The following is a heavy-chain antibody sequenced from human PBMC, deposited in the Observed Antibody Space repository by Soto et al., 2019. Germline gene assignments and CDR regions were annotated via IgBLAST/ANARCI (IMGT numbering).Heavy chain of an antibody. J-gene: IGHJ4*02. D-gene: IGHD6-19*01. V-gene: IGHV5-51*01. CDR1: GYSFASHW. Sequence: GESLKISCKVSGYSFASHWIGWVRQMPGKDLEWMGIIYPGDSDTRYSPSFEGQVTISADKSISTAYLQWSSLKAPDTAMYYCARHLEMAAIDSWGQGTLVTAPQ. CDR2: IYPGDSDT. CDR3: ARHLEMAAIDS.